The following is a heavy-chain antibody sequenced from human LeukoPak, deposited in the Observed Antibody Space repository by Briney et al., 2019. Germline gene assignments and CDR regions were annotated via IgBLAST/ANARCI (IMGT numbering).Heavy chain of an antibody. CDR1: GFTFSSYA. CDR2: ISGSGGST. Sequence: PGGSLRLSCAASGFTFSSYAISWVRQAPGKGLEWVSAISGSGGSTYYADSVRGRFTISRDNSKNTLYLQMNSLRAEDTAVYYCAKSPTVVTPGGFDYWGQGILVTVSS. D-gene: IGHD4-23*01. J-gene: IGHJ4*02. V-gene: IGHV3-23*01. CDR3: AKSPTVVTPGGFDY.